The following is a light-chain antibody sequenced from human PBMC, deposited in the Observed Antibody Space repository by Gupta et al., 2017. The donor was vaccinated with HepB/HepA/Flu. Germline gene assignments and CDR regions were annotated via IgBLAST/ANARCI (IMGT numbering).Light chain of an antibody. V-gene: IGLV2-14*03. CDR1: SSDVGAYNY. CDR3: SSFTRSNTRV. J-gene: IGLJ1*01. CDR2: DVS. Sequence: QSALTQPASVSGSPGPSITISCSGTSSDVGAYNYVSWFQQHPGKAPKLVISDVSNRPLGISNRFSGSKSGNTASLTISGLQAEDEADYYCSSFTRSNTRVFGTGTRVTVL.